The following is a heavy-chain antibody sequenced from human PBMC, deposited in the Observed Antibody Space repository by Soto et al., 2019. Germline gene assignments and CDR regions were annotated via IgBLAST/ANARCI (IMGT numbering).Heavy chain of an antibody. J-gene: IGHJ2*01. CDR2: IFYTGVT. Sequence: QVQLQESGPGLVKPSETLSLTCSVSGGSVSNASFYWTWIRQAPGTGLEYIGYIFYTGVTNYNPSLSRRGTIALDTSKNHFARKLNSRTAADTAGYYCVRVLDSSWYADLWGRGTLVTVSS. CDR3: VRVLDSSWYADL. CDR1: GGSVSNASFY. D-gene: IGHD3-22*01. V-gene: IGHV4-61*03.